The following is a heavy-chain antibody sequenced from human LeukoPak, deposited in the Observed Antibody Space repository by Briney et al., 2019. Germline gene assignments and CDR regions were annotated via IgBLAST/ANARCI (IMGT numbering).Heavy chain of an antibody. CDR3: ARSPRGYSFYFDY. J-gene: IGHJ4*02. CDR1: GFTFSSYG. CDR2: ISGSGGST. V-gene: IGHV3-23*01. Sequence: PGGSLRLSCAASGFTFSSYGMSWVRQAPGKGLEWVSAISGSGGSTYYADSVKGRFAISRDNAKNSLYLQMNSLRAEDTAVYYCARSPRGYSFYFDYWGQGTLVTVSS. D-gene: IGHD3-22*01.